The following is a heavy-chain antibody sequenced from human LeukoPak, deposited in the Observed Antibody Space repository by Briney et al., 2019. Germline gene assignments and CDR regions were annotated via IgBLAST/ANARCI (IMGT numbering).Heavy chain of an antibody. V-gene: IGHV4-34*01. D-gene: IGHD2-2*01. Sequence: PSETLSLTCAVYGGSFSGYYWSWIRQPPGKGLEWIGEINHSGSTNYNPSLKSRVTISVDTSKNQFSLKLSSVTAADTAVYYCARAISRYCSSTSCSKGGHSDYWGQGTLVTVSS. CDR3: ARAISRYCSSTSCSKGGHSDY. J-gene: IGHJ4*02. CDR1: GGSFSGYY. CDR2: INHSGST.